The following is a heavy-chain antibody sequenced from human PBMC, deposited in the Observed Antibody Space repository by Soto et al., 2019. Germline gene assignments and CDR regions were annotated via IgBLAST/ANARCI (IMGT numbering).Heavy chain of an antibody. CDR3: ARTPSCSLQSACYHGIDV. Sequence: HPGGSLRLSCAASGFTFSTYAMHWVRQAPGKGLEWVAVISYDGSNKYYADSVEGRFTISRDNSKNTLYLQMNSLGAEDTAVYYCARTPSCSLQSACYHGIDVWGPGTTVTVSS. CDR2: ISYDGSNK. D-gene: IGHD4-4*01. CDR1: GFTFSTYA. V-gene: IGHV3-30*04. J-gene: IGHJ6*02.